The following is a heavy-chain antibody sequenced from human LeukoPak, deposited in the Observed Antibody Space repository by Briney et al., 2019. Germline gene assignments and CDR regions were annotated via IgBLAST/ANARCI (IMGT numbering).Heavy chain of an antibody. CDR3: ARGFAGSGCDY. Sequence: ASVKVSCKASGYTFTSYGISWVRQAPGQGLEWMGWMNPNSGNTGYAQKFQSRVTMTRDTSISTAYMELSRLRSDDTAVYYCARGFAGSGCDYWGQGTLVTVSS. J-gene: IGHJ4*02. CDR2: MNPNSGNT. D-gene: IGHD3-22*01. CDR1: GYTFTSYG. V-gene: IGHV1-8*02.